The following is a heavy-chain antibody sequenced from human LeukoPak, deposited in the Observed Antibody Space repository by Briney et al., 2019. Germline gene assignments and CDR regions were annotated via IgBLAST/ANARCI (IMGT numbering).Heavy chain of an antibody. CDR1: GYSFPTYW. CDR2: IYPDESNI. CDR3: ARPPSRGYSSSFEY. Sequence: GESLKISCKGSGYSFPTYWIAWVRQMPGKGLEWMGIIYPDESNIRYSPSFQGRVTISADKSISTAYLQWSILKASDTAMYYCARPPSRGYSSSFEYWGQGTLVTVSS. V-gene: IGHV5-51*01. D-gene: IGHD2-2*03. J-gene: IGHJ4*02.